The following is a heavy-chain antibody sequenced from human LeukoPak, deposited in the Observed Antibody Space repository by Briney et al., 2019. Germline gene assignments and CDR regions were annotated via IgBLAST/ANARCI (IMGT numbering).Heavy chain of an antibody. CDR1: GYTFSDFY. D-gene: IGHD3-3*02. J-gene: IGHJ4*02. Sequence: ASVKVSCKASGYTFSDFYIHWVRQAPGQGLEYVGWITPKSGDTYSPQRFQGRVTMTRDASISTAYMELSSLRSDDTAVYFCARVRLADERAWAYWGQGALVTVSS. CDR3: ARVRLADERAWAY. CDR2: ITPKSGDT. V-gene: IGHV1-2*02.